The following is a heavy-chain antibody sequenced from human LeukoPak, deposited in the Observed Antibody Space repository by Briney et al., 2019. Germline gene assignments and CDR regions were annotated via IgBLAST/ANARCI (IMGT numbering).Heavy chain of an antibody. D-gene: IGHD3-22*01. CDR1: GFTFDDYA. Sequence: GRSLRLSCAASGFTFDDYAMHWVRQAPGKGLEWVSGISWNSGSIGYADSVKGRFTISRDNAKNSLYLQMNSLRAEDTALYYCAKGSSYYYDSSGYSHFDYWGQGTLVTVSS. J-gene: IGHJ4*02. CDR3: AKGSSYYYDSSGYSHFDY. CDR2: ISWNSGSI. V-gene: IGHV3-9*01.